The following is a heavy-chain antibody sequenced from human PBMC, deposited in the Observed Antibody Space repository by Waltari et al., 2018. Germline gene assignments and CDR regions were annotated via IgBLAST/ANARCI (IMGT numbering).Heavy chain of an antibody. Sequence: QVQLVQSGAEVKKPGASVKVSCKASGYTFTSYDSNWVRQATGQGLEWMGWMNPNSGNTGYAQKFQGRVTMTRNTSISTAYMELSSLRSEDTAVYYCARGTFAFLRLGNWFDPWGQGTLVTVSS. J-gene: IGHJ5*02. D-gene: IGHD3-16*01. V-gene: IGHV1-8*01. CDR2: MNPNSGNT. CDR1: GYTFTSYD. CDR3: ARGTFAFLRLGNWFDP.